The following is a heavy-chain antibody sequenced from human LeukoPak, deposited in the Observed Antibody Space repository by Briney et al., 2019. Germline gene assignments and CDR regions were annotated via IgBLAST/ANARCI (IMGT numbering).Heavy chain of an antibody. D-gene: IGHD3-10*01. CDR1: GFTFSSYS. Sequence: GGSLKLSCAASGFTFSSYSMNWVRQAPGKGLEWVSYIRSSSRTIYYADSVKGRFTISRDNAKNSLFLQMNSLRAEDTAVYYCARDGSGRVPEMSAPDYWGQGTLVTVSS. V-gene: IGHV3-48*01. J-gene: IGHJ4*02. CDR3: ARDGSGRVPEMSAPDY. CDR2: IRSSSRTI.